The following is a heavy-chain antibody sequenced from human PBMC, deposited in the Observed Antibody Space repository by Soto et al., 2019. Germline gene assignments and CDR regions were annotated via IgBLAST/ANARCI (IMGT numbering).Heavy chain of an antibody. CDR1: GGTFSSYT. Sequence: QVQLVQSGAEVKKPGSSVKVSCKASGGTFSSYTISWVRQAPGQGLEWMGRIIPILGIANYAQKFQGRVTITADKSTCIFYMELRGLRSGDRVVYSCATQFRYCSGGSANSSILYFVLCGRSPLV. D-gene: IGHD2-15*01. J-gene: IGHJ2*01. V-gene: IGHV1-69*02. CDR2: IIPILGIA. CDR3: ATQFRYCSGGSANSSILYFVL.